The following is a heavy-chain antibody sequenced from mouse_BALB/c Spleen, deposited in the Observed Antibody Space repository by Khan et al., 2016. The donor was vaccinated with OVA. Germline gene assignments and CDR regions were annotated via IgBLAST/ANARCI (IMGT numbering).Heavy chain of an antibody. CDR3: ARRNYFGYTFAY. V-gene: IGHV1-77*01. Sequence: QVQLQQSGAELARPGASVKLSCKASGYSFTDYYINWVKQRTGQGLEWIGEISPGSGDTYYNEKFKGKATLNADKSSSTAYVQLSSLTSEASSVYFCARRNYFGYTFAYWGQGTLVTVSA. D-gene: IGHD1-2*01. CDR2: ISPGSGDT. J-gene: IGHJ3*01. CDR1: GYSFTDYY.